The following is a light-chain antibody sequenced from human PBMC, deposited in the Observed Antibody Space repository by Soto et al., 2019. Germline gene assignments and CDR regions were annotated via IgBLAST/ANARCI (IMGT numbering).Light chain of an antibody. CDR1: QTASSSH. CDR2: DAS. V-gene: IGKV3-20*01. Sequence: EIELTQSPGALSLSPGERATLSCRASQTASSSHLAWYQQKPGKAPRLLIYDASSRDTGISDRFSGSGSGTDFTLTISRLEPEDFAVYYCQKYGRSPYTFGQGTKVEIK. J-gene: IGKJ2*01. CDR3: QKYGRSPYT.